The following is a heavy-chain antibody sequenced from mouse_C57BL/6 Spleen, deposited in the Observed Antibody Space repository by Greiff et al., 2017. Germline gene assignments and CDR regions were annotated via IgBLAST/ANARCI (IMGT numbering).Heavy chain of an antibody. CDR1: GYTFTSYW. CDR2: IRPNSGST. V-gene: IGHV1-64*01. Sequence: VQLQQPGAELVKPGASVKLSCKASGYTFTSYWMHWVKQRPGQGLEWIGMIRPNSGSTNYTEKFKSKATLTVDKSSSTAYMQLSSLTSEDSAVYYCARHYGDFPLDYWGQGTTLTVSS. CDR3: ARHYGDFPLDY. D-gene: IGHD2-13*01. J-gene: IGHJ2*01.